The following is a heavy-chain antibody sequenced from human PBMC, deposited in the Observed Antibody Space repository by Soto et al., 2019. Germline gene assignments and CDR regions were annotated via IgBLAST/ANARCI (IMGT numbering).Heavy chain of an antibody. CDR2: TSSSDSTI. CDR1: GFTLSSYE. Sequence: EVQLVESGGGLVQPGGSLRLSCEVSGFTLSSYEVNWVRQAPGKGLEGVSYTSSSDSTIHYADSVKGRFTISRDNAKNSVYLKMNRLRAEDTAVYYCARQNGSGWEGLFDYWGQGTLVTVSS. CDR3: ARQNGSGWEGLFDY. V-gene: IGHV3-48*03. J-gene: IGHJ4*02. D-gene: IGHD6-19*01.